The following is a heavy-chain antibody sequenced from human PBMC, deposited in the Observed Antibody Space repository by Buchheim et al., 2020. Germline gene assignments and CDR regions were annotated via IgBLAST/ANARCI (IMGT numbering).Heavy chain of an antibody. D-gene: IGHD6-13*01. CDR3: ARKRAIAAAGTGWFDP. CDR1: GSSISSGGYY. CDR2: IYYSGST. V-gene: IGHV4-31*03. J-gene: IGHJ5*02. Sequence: QVQLQESGPGLVKPSQTLSLTCTVSGSSISSGGYYWSWIRQHPGKGLKWIGYIYYSGSTYYNPSLKSRVTISVDTSKNQFSLKLSSVTAADTAVYYCARKRAIAAAGTGWFDPWGQGTL.